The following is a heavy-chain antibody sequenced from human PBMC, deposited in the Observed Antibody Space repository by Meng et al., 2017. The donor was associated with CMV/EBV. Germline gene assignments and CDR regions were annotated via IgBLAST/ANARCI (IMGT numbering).Heavy chain of an antibody. D-gene: IGHD6-13*01. CDR1: GDSVSSNSAA. V-gene: IGHV6-1*01. CDR3: ARAGGYSSSWYFDY. J-gene: IGHJ4*02. Sequence: LRLSCAISGDSVSSNSAAWNWLRQSPSRGLEWLGRTYYRSKWYNDYAVSVKSRLTINPDTSKNQFSLQLNSVTPEDTAVYYCARAGGYSSSWYFDYWGQGTLVTVSS. CDR2: TYYRSKWYN.